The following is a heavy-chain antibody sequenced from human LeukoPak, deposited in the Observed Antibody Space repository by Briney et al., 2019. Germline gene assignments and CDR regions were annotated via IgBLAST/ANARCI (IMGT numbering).Heavy chain of an antibody. CDR3: AAEGDYYDSIYYYGMDV. CDR1: GFTFSSYG. D-gene: IGHD3-22*01. J-gene: IGHJ6*02. V-gene: IGHV3-30*03. Sequence: GGSLRLSCAASGFTFSSYGMHWVRQAPGKGLEWVAVISYDGSNKYYADSVKGRFTISGDNAKNSLYLQMNSLRAEDTAVYYCAAEGDYYDSIYYYGMDVWGQGTTVTVSS. CDR2: ISYDGSNK.